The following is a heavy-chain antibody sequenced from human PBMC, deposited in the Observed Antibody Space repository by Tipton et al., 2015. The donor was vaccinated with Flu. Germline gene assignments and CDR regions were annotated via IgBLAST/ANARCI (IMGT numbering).Heavy chain of an antibody. D-gene: IGHD3-10*01. CDR3: ATTTYYYGSGSHDY. V-gene: IGHV4-38-2*01. CDR1: GDSIGSPYF. J-gene: IGHJ4*02. Sequence: TLSLTCSVSGDSIGSPYFWGWIRQPPGKGLEWIGNVLQAGSSYYNPSLRSRVSISLDRPKNQFSLKLTSVTAADTAVYYCATTTYYYGSGSHDYWGQGTLVTVSS. CDR2: VLQAGSS.